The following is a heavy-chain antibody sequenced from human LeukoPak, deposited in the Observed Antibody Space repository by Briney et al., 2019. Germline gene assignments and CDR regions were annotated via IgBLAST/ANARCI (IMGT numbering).Heavy chain of an antibody. CDR3: ARDGYSYGSENWFDP. Sequence: GASVKVSCKASGYTFTGYYMHWVRQAPGQGLEWMGWINPNSGGTNYAQKFQGRVTMTRDTSISTAYMELSRLRSDDTAVYYCARDGYSYGSENWFDPWGQGTLSPSPQ. CDR1: GYTFTGYY. CDR2: INPNSGGT. J-gene: IGHJ5*02. V-gene: IGHV1-2*02. D-gene: IGHD5-18*01.